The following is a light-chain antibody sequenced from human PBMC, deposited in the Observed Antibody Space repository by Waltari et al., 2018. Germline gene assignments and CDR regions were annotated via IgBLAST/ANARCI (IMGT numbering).Light chain of an antibody. J-gene: IGLJ3*02. CDR2: GNT. Sequence: QSVLTQPPSVSGAPGQRVTISCTGSSSNIGAGYDVHWYQQLPGTAPKLLIYGNTNRPSGVPDRFSGSKSGTSASLAITGLQAEDEADYYYQSYDSSLSGPRVFGGGTKLTVL. CDR1: SSNIGAGYD. CDR3: QSYDSSLSGPRV. V-gene: IGLV1-40*01.